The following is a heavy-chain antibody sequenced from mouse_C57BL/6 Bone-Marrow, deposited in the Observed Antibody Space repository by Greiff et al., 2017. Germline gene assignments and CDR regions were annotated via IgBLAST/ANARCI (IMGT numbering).Heavy chain of an antibody. CDR3: TTGLLRSYWYFDV. V-gene: IGHV14-4*01. CDR1: GFNIKDDY. CDR2: IDPENGDT. J-gene: IGHJ1*03. Sequence: EVQLQQSGAELVRPGASVKLSCTASGFNIKDDYMHWVKQRPEQGLEWIGWIDPENGDTEYASKFQGKATITADTSSTTAYLQLSSLTSEDTAVYYCTTGLLRSYWYFDVWGTGTTVTVSS. D-gene: IGHD1-1*01.